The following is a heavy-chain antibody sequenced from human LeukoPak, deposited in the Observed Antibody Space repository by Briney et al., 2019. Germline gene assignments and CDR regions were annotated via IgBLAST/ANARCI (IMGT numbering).Heavy chain of an antibody. D-gene: IGHD6-13*01. CDR2: FSSSGSTI. V-gene: IGHV3-11*04. Sequence: PGGSLTLSCAASGFTFSDYYMSCIRQAPGKGLEGVSYFSSSGSTIYYADSVKGRFTISRDNAKNSLYLQMNSLRAEDTAVYYCARVHLIAAAGPNAFDIWGQGTMVTVSS. CDR3: ARVHLIAAAGPNAFDI. CDR1: GFTFSDYY. J-gene: IGHJ3*02.